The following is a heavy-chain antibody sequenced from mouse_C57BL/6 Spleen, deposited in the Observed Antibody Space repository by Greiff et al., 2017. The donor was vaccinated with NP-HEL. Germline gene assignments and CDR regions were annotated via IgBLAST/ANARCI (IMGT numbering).Heavy chain of an antibody. D-gene: IGHD4-1*01. CDR1: GYTFTSYW. CDR3: ARGGLGEGFDY. Sequence: QVQLQQPGAELVRPGSSVKLSCKASGYTFTSYWMDWVKQRPGQGLEWIGNIYPSDSETHYNQKFKDKATLTVDKSSSTAYMQLSSLTSEDSAVYYCARGGLGEGFDYWGQGTTLTVSS. V-gene: IGHV1-61*01. CDR2: IYPSDSET. J-gene: IGHJ2*01.